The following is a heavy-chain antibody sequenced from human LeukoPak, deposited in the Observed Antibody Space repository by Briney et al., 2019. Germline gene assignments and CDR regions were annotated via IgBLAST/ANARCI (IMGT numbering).Heavy chain of an antibody. V-gene: IGHV4-59*01. J-gene: IGHJ4*02. CDR2: IYYSGST. Sequence: SETLSLTCTVSGGSISSYYWSWIRQPPGKGLEWIGYIYYSGSTTYNPSLKSRVTISVDTSKNQFSLKLSSVTAADTAVYYCAREPSSSHYYFDYWGQGTLVTVSS. D-gene: IGHD6-13*01. CDR3: AREPSSSHYYFDY. CDR1: GGSISSYY.